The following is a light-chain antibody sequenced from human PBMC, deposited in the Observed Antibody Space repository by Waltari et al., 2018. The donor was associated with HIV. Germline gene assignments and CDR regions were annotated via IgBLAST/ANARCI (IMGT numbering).Light chain of an antibody. V-gene: IGLV1-44*01. CDR1: PSNLGRKS. CDR2: SND. Sequence: QSPLTPTPSMSGAPGQRVNLSCSGVPSNLGRKSVNWYRQLPGTAPKLLIYSNDQRPSSVPVRFSGSKSATSAFLVISGLQSDDEADYYCATWDDTMSVVFGGGTRLTVL. J-gene: IGLJ2*01. CDR3: ATWDDTMSVV.